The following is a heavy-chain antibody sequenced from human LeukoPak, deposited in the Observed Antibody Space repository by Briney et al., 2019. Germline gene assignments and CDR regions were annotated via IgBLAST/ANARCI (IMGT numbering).Heavy chain of an antibody. CDR2: INPSGGST. J-gene: IGHJ4*02. D-gene: IGHD3-10*01. CDR1: GYTFTSYY. CDR3: ASLGSGSSPIVDFDY. Sequence: ASVKVSCKASGYTFTSYYMHWVRQAPGQGLEWMGIINPSGGSTSYAQKFQGRVNMTRDTSTGTVHMELSSLRYEDTAVYYCASLGSGSSPIVDFDYWGQGTLVTVSS. V-gene: IGHV1-46*01.